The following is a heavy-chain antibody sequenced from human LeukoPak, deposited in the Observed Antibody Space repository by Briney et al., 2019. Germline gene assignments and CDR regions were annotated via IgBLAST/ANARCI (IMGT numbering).Heavy chain of an antibody. Sequence: SETLSLTCTVSGGPISSYYWSWIRQPPGKGLEWIGYIYYSGSTNYNPSLKSRVTISVDTSKNQFSLKLSSVTAADTAVYYCARHDYGDYVGFDYWGQGTLVTVSS. CDR2: IYYSGST. V-gene: IGHV4-59*08. CDR1: GGPISSYY. CDR3: ARHDYGDYVGFDY. D-gene: IGHD4-17*01. J-gene: IGHJ4*02.